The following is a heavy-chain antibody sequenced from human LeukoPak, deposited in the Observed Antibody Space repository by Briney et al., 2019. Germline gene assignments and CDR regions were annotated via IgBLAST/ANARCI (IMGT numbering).Heavy chain of an antibody. CDR2: IYYCGRT. V-gene: IGHV4-30-4*01. D-gene: IGHD2-8*01. Sequence: LQNLSSSCSVSDRSMCCGAYYWSLIRQPRVKSMWWIGYIYYCGRTLCKPSLKSRVTISVDTSKNQFSLKLSSVTAADTAVYYCARVMIPYYIDYWGQGTLVTVSS. CDR1: DRSMCCGAYY. J-gene: IGHJ4*02. CDR3: ARVMIPYYIDY.